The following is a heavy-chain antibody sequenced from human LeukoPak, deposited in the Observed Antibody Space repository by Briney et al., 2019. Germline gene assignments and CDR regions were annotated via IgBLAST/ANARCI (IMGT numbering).Heavy chain of an antibody. CDR3: ASSGRFGELLNSARFDP. J-gene: IGHJ5*02. CDR2: ISSSSSYI. CDR1: GFTLSSYS. D-gene: IGHD3-10*01. Sequence: PGGSLRLSCAASGFTLSSYSMNWVRQAPGKGLEWVSSISSSSSYIYYADSVKGRFTISRDNAKNSLYLQMNSLRAEDTAVYYCASSGRFGELLNSARFDPWGQGTLVTVSS. V-gene: IGHV3-21*01.